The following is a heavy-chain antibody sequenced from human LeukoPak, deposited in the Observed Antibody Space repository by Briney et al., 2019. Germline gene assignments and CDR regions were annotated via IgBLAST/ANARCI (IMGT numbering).Heavy chain of an antibody. J-gene: IGHJ5*02. V-gene: IGHV4-39*07. CDR1: GGSISSSSYY. CDR3: ARGGTTVTLPRFDP. Sequence: KSSETLSLTCTVSGGSISSSSYYWGWIRQPPGKGLEWIGSIYYSGSTYYNPSLKSRVTISVDTSKNQFSLKLSSVTAADTAVYYCARGGTTVTLPRFDPWGQGTLVTVSS. CDR2: IYYSGST. D-gene: IGHD4-17*01.